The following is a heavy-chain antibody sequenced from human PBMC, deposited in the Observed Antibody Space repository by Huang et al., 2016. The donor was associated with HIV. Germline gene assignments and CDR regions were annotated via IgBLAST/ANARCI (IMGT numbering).Heavy chain of an antibody. V-gene: IGHV3-9*01. CDR1: GFAFSQYA. D-gene: IGHD2-8*01. Sequence: EVQLVESGGGLVQPGWSLRLSCAASGFAFSQYAVHWVRQDPGKGVGWVSGIGGNSGDIAYAASVRGRFVISRDNAKKSLYLKMNGLRLEDTALYFCVIMDDYFDYWGQGVLVGVSS. CDR3: VIMDDYFDY. CDR2: IGGNSGDI. J-gene: IGHJ4*02.